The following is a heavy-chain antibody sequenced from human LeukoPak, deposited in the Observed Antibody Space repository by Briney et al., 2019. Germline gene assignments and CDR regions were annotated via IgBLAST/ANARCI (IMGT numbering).Heavy chain of an antibody. J-gene: IGHJ4*02. CDR2: ISWNSGSI. D-gene: IGHD3-3*01. CDR3: AKGSALTIFGVAVLDY. V-gene: IGHV3-9*01. Sequence: GGSLRLSCAASGFTFDDYAMHWVRQAPGKGLEWVSGISWNSGSIGYADSVKGRFTISRDNAKNSLYLQMNSLRAEDTALYYCAKGSALTIFGVAVLDYWGQGTLVTVSS. CDR1: GFTFDDYA.